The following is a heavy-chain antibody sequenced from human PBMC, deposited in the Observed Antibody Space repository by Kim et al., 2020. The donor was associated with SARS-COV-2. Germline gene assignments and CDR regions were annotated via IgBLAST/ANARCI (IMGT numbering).Heavy chain of an antibody. J-gene: IGHJ4*02. CDR1: GGSISTSSYY. Sequence: SETLSLTCPVSGGSISTSSYYWGWIRQPPGKGLEWIGSIYYSGSTYYNPSLKSRVTISVDTSKNQFSLKLNSVTAAATAVYYCARPFFGRELGGFDYWGQGTLVTVSS. V-gene: IGHV4-39*01. D-gene: IGHD1-7*01. CDR2: IYYSGST. CDR3: ARPFFGRELGGFDY.